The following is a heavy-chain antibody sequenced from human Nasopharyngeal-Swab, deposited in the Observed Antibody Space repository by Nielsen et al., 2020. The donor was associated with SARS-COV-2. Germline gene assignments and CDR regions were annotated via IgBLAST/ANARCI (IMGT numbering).Heavy chain of an antibody. J-gene: IGHJ4*02. CDR3: ATVREKWELLGFDY. CDR1: GYTLTELS. CDR2: FDPEDGET. Sequence: ASVKVSCKVSGYTLTELSMHWVRQAPGKGLEWMGGFDPEDGETIYARKFQGRVTMTEDTSTDTAYMELSSLRSEDTAVYYCATVREKWELLGFDYWGQGTLVTVSS. V-gene: IGHV1-24*01. D-gene: IGHD1-26*01.